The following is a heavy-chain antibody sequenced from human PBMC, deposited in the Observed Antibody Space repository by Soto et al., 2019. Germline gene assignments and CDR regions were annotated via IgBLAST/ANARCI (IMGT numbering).Heavy chain of an antibody. J-gene: IGHJ6*03. V-gene: IGHV1-18*01. CDR3: ARVLPWFGELFYYYYYYMHV. Sequence: GASVKVSCKASGYTFTSYGISWVRQAPGQGLEWMGWISAYNGNTNYAQKLQGRVTMTTDTSTSTAYMELRSLRSDDTAVYYCARVLPWFGELFYYYYYYMHVWGKGTTFTVSS. D-gene: IGHD3-10*01. CDR2: ISAYNGNT. CDR1: GYTFTSYG.